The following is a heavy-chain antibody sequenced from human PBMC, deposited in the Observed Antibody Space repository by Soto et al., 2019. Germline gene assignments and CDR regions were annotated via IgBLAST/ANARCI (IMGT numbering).Heavy chain of an antibody. Sequence: LRLSCAASGFTFSSYAMHWVRQAPGKGLEWVAVISYDGSNKYYADSVKGRFTISRDNSKNTLYLQMNSLRAEDTAVYYCARDLLYGMDVWGQGTTVTVSS. CDR3: ARDLLYGMDV. CDR2: ISYDGSNK. V-gene: IGHV3-30-3*01. CDR1: GFTFSSYA. J-gene: IGHJ6*02.